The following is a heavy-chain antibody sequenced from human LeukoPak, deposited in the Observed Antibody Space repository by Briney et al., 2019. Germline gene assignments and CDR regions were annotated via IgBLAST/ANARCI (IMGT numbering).Heavy chain of an antibody. Sequence: GGSLRLSCAASGFTFNTYAMSWVRQAPGKGLEWVSGITGTGGNTYYADSVKGRFTISRVNSKNTLYLQMNSLRADDTAVYYWAKSRHASGNYYYMDVGGKGTTVTVPS. J-gene: IGHJ6*03. V-gene: IGHV3-23*01. CDR2: ITGTGGNT. D-gene: IGHD2-2*01. CDR1: GFTFNTYA. CDR3: AKSRHASGNYYYMDV.